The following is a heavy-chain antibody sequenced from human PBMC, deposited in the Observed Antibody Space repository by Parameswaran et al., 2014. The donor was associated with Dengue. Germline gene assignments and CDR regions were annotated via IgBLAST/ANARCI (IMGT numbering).Heavy chain of an antibody. D-gene: IGHD3-22*01. V-gene: IGHV1-2*02. J-gene: IGHJ4*02. Sequence: WVRQAPRQGLEWMGWINPNSGGTNYAQKFQGRVTMTRDTSISTAYMELSRLRSDDTAVYYCAREALMIVPHWGQGTLVTVSS. CDR2: INPNSGGT. CDR3: AREALMIVPH.